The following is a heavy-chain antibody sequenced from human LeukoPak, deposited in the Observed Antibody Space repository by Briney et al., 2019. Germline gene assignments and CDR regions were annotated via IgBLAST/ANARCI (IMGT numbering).Heavy chain of an antibody. CDR2: ITWNSGRI. CDR3: ARPPTTILYFDY. J-gene: IGHJ4*02. CDR1: GFNFDDYA. Sequence: GGSLRLSCAASGFNFDDYAMHWVRQAPGKGLEWVSGITWNSGRIGYADSVKGRFTISRDNSKNTLYLQMNSLRAEDTAVYYCARPPTTILYFDYWGQGTLVTVSS. D-gene: IGHD3-9*01. V-gene: IGHV3-9*01.